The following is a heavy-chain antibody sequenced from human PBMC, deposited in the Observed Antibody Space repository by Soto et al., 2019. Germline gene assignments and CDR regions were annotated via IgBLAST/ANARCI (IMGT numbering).Heavy chain of an antibody. Sequence: GASVKVSCKASGYTFTSYGISWVRQAPGQGLEWMGWISAYNGNTNYAQKLQGRVTMTTDTSTSTAYMELRSLRSDDTAVYYCARGNPIQNYDFWSGYYFRSSNNWFDPWGQGTLVTVS. D-gene: IGHD3-3*01. V-gene: IGHV1-18*01. J-gene: IGHJ5*02. CDR3: ARGNPIQNYDFWSGYYFRSSNNWFDP. CDR2: ISAYNGNT. CDR1: GYTFTSYG.